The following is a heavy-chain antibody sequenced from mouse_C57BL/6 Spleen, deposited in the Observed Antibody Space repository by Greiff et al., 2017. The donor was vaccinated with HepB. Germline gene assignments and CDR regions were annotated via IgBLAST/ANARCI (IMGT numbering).Heavy chain of an antibody. CDR3: AREDSLYDYDRYCDV. V-gene: IGHV1-64*01. Sequence: QVQLQQPGAELVKPGASVKLSCKASGYTFTSYWMHWVKQRPGQGLEWIGMIHPNSGSTNYNEKFKSKATLTVDKSSSTAYMQLSSLTSEDSAVSYCAREDSLYDYDRYCDVWGTGTTVTVSS. J-gene: IGHJ1*03. CDR2: IHPNSGST. CDR1: GYTFTSYW. D-gene: IGHD2-4*01.